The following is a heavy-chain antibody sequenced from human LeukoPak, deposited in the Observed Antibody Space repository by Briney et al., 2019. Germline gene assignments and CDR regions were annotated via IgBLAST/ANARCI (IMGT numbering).Heavy chain of an antibody. CDR1: GFTFSAYW. J-gene: IGHJ5*02. Sequence: GGSLRLSCAASGFTFSAYWMHWVRQAPGKGLEWVSHIGYIGNNIYYADFVKGRFTISRDNAKNSLYLQMNSLRAEDTAIYYCARIPPEDRTWFDPWGQGTLVTVSS. CDR3: ARIPPEDRTWFDP. V-gene: IGHV3-11*04. CDR2: IGYIGNNI. D-gene: IGHD1-14*01.